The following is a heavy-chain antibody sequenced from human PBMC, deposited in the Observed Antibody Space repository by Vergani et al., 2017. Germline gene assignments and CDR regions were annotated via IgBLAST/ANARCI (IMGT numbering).Heavy chain of an antibody. V-gene: IGHV3-21*01. D-gene: IGHD3-3*01. CDR2: ISSASGYI. Sequence: EVQLVESGGGLVKPGGSLRLSCAASGFTFSSYSMNWVRQAPGKGLEWVSSISSASGYIYYADSVKGRFTISRDNAKNSLYLQMNSLRTEDTAVYYCARSTMYDFWSGHLYGGQGTLVTVSA. CDR3: ARSTMYDFWSGHLY. J-gene: IGHJ4*02. CDR1: GFTFSSYS.